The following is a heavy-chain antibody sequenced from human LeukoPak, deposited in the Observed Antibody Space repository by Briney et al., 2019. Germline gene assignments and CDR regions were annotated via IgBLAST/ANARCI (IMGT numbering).Heavy chain of an antibody. CDR2: ISSSSSYI. Sequence: GGSLRLSCAASGFTFSSYSMNWVRQAPGKGLEWVSSISSSSSYIYYADSVKGRFTISRDNAKNSLYLQMNSLRAEDTAVYYCARDFNPTAFDIWGQGTMVTVSS. V-gene: IGHV3-21*01. CDR3: ARDFNPTAFDI. J-gene: IGHJ3*02. CDR1: GFTFSSYS.